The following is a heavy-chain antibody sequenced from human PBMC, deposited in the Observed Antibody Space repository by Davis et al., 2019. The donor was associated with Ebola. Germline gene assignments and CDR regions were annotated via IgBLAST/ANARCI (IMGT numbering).Heavy chain of an antibody. CDR2: IFFSGGGT. Sequence: ASVKVSCKASGYTFIDYNMHWVRQAPGQGLEWMGRIFFSGGGTQYAQKFQGRVAMTRDTSISTVYMELSSLRYDDTADYYCARGHNYAHEYWGQGTLVTVSS. CDR3: ARGHNYAHEY. J-gene: IGHJ4*02. CDR1: GYTFIDYN. D-gene: IGHD4-11*01. V-gene: IGHV1-2*06.